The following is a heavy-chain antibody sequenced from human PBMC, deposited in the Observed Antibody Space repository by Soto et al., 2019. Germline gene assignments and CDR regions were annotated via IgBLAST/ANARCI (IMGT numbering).Heavy chain of an antibody. V-gene: IGHV3-43*01. D-gene: IGHD4-17*01. CDR3: AAADYGDYPNWFDP. Sequence: EVQLVESGGAVVQAGGSLRLSCATSGFKFDDYSMHWVRQAPGKGLEWVSLISWDGSRTNYADSVRGRFTISRDSSKNSLYLQMNSVRTEDTALYYCAAADYGDYPNWFDPWGQGTLVTVSS. CDR2: ISWDGSRT. CDR1: GFKFDDYS. J-gene: IGHJ5*02.